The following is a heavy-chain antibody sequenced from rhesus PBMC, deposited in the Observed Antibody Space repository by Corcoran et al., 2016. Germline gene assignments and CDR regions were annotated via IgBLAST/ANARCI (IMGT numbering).Heavy chain of an antibody. CDR3: ARGAWDIQGFDY. CDR1: GASISSNY. V-gene: IGHV4-147*01. J-gene: IGHJ4*01. CDR2: IYGASGRT. Sequence: QVQLQESGPGLVKPSETLPLTCAVSGASISSNYWTWIRQPPGKGLEWIGYIYGASGRTSYNPALKTRVTITTDTSKNQFSLRLTSLTAADTAVYYCARGAWDIQGFDYWGQGVLVTVSS. D-gene: IGHD5-24*01.